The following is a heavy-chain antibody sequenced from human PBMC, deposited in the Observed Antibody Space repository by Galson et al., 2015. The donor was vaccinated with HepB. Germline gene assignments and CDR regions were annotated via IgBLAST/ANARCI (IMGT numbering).Heavy chain of an antibody. CDR2: INTNTGNP. Sequence: SVKVSCKASGYTFTNYAINWVRQAPGQGLEWMGWINTNTGNPTYAQAFRGGIVFSLDTSVSTAYLRIGTLQADDTAVYYCARGGGSGWTDFDNWGQGTLVTVSS. V-gene: IGHV7-4-1*01. D-gene: IGHD6-19*01. CDR1: GYTFTNYA. J-gene: IGHJ4*02. CDR3: ARGGGSGWTDFDN.